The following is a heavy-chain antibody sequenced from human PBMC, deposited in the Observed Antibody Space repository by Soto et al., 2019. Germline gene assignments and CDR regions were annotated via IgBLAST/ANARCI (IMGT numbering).Heavy chain of an antibody. CDR3: AGVGGYRGWYFDL. Sequence: QVQLVESGGGVVQPGRSLRLSCAASGFTFSSYAMHWVRQAPCKGLEWVAVISYDGSNKYYADSVKGRFTISRDNSKNTLYLQMNSLRAEDTAVYYCAGVGGYRGWYFDLWGRGTLVTVSS. CDR2: ISYDGSNK. J-gene: IGHJ2*01. CDR1: GFTFSSYA. D-gene: IGHD3-22*01. V-gene: IGHV3-30-3*01.